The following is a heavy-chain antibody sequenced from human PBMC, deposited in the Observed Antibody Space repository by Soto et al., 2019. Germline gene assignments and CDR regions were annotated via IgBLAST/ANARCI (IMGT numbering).Heavy chain of an antibody. Sequence: ATSKGLDWVAVISADGGLECYADSVKGRFAISRDNYKNTLYLQMNSLRAEDAAIYYCAKKREQVPSAAQAPDTCGQATLVTAS. CDR3: AKKREQVPSAAQAPDT. V-gene: IGHV3-30*18. D-gene: IGHD1-1*01. J-gene: IGHJ4*03. CDR2: ISADGGLE.